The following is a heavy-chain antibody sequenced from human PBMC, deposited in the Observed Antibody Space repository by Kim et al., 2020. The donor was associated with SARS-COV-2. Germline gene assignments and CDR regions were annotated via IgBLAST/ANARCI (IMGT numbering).Heavy chain of an antibody. D-gene: IGHD2-8*01. V-gene: IGHV3-20*04. J-gene: IGHJ3*02. CDR2: INWNGGTT. Sequence: GGSLRLSCIASGMTFEEYGMSWVRQVPGKGLEWVATINWNGGTTAYEASATGRFTVTRDNAKNLVVLDMNSLRRDDTAFYYCSSGPHAEVGLGAFDI. CDR3: SSGPHAEVGLGAFDI. CDR1: GMTFEEYG.